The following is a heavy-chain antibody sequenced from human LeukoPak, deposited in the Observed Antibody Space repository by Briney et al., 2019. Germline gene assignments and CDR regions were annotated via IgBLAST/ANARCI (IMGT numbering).Heavy chain of an antibody. CDR2: IGGGGTT. CDR1: GLTFSTYA. CDR3: VRNLTV. V-gene: IGHV3-23*01. D-gene: IGHD1-20*01. Sequence: GGSLRLSCAASGLTFSTYAMRWIRQAPGKGLEWVSSIGGGGTTSYADSVKGRFTISRDLSKITVYLQWNSLKASDTAMYYCVRNLTVWGQGTLVTVSS. J-gene: IGHJ4*02.